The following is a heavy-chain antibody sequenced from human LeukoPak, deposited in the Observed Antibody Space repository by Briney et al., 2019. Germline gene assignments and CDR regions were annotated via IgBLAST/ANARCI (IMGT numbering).Heavy chain of an antibody. D-gene: IGHD3-9*01. V-gene: IGHV3-21*01. J-gene: IGHJ6*03. CDR1: GFTFSSYS. CDR2: ISSSSSYI. CDR3: ARVNDILTGYYMDV. Sequence: PGGSLRLSCAASGFTFSSYSMNWVRQASGKGLEWVSSISSSSSYIYYADSVKGRFTISRDNAKNSLYLQMNSLRAEDTAVYYCARVNDILTGYYMDVWGKGTTVTVSS.